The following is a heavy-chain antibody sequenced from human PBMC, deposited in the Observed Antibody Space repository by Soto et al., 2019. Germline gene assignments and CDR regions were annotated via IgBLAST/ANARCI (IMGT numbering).Heavy chain of an antibody. Sequence: SETLSLTCTVSGGSISSYYWSWIRQPPGKGLEWIGYIYYSGSTNYNPSLKSRVTMSVDTSKNQFSVKLRSVTAADTAVYYCATRSYYDSSGFDYWGQGTLVTVSS. CDR2: IYYSGST. V-gene: IGHV4-59*01. D-gene: IGHD3-22*01. CDR3: ATRSYYDSSGFDY. J-gene: IGHJ4*02. CDR1: GGSISSYY.